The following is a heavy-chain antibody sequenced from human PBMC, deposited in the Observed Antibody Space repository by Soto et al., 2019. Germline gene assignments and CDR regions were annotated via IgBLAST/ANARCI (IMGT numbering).Heavy chain of an antibody. J-gene: IGHJ6*02. D-gene: IGHD2-21*02. CDR2: IWYDGSEK. CDR3: VRPRSVTAFYYGLDV. CDR1: GFTFSSYG. Sequence: GSLRLSCAASGFTFSSYGMHWVRQAPGKGLEWVAFIWYDGSEKYYADSVKGRFTISRDNSRNTLYLQMNSLRVGETAVYYCVRPRSVTAFYYGLDVWGQGTTVTVSS. V-gene: IGHV3-33*01.